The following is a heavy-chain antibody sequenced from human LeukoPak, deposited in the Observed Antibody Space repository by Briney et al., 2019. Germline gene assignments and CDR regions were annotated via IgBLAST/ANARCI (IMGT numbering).Heavy chain of an antibody. D-gene: IGHD1-14*01. CDR1: GFTFSTYF. CDR3: ATSDLPGPLNPFDY. J-gene: IGHJ4*02. Sequence: GGSLRLSCTGSGFTFSTYFMHWVRQVPGKGLEWVAVISYDGSSKYYADSVKGRFTLSRDNSKNTLFLQMNSLRAEDTAVYYCATSDLPGPLNPFDYWGQGTLVTVSS. V-gene: IGHV3-30-3*01. CDR2: ISYDGSSK.